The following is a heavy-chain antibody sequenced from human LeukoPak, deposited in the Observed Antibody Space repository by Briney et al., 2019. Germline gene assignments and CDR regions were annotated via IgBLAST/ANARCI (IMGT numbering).Heavy chain of an antibody. CDR1: GYTFTSYD. D-gene: IGHD3-22*01. CDR3: ARESPPYYYDCSGHTFGDY. Sequence: ASVKVSCEASGYTFTSYDINWVRQATGQGLEWMGWMNPNSGNTGYAQKFQGRVTMTRNTSISTAYMELSSLRSEDTAVYYCARESPPYYYDCSGHTFGDYWGQGTLVTVSS. V-gene: IGHV1-8*01. CDR2: MNPNSGNT. J-gene: IGHJ4*02.